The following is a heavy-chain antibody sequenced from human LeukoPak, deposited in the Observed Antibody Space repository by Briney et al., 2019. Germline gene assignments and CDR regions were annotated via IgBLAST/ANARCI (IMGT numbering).Heavy chain of an antibody. J-gene: IGHJ5*02. Sequence: PSETLSLTCTVSGGSVSSSSYHWGWIRQPPGKGLEWIGSINYSGSTYYNPSLKSRVTISVDTSKNQFSLKLSSVTAADTAVYYCARQKRAAGVAGFDPWGQGTLVTVSS. D-gene: IGHD6-13*01. CDR3: ARQKRAAGVAGFDP. V-gene: IGHV4-39*01. CDR1: GGSVSSSSYH. CDR2: INYSGST.